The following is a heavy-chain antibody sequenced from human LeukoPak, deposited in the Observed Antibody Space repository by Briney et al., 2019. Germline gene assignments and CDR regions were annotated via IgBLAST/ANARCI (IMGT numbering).Heavy chain of an antibody. CDR2: ISGSGGST. V-gene: IGHV3-23*01. D-gene: IGHD6-19*01. Sequence: GGSLRLSCAASGFTFSSYGMSWVRQAPGKGLEWVSAISGSGGSTYYADSVKGRFTISRDNSKNTLYLQMNSLRAEDTAVYYCAKTLGGGWYGPFDYWGXXTLXTVSS. CDR1: GFTFSSYG. CDR3: AKTLGGGWYGPFDY. J-gene: IGHJ4*01.